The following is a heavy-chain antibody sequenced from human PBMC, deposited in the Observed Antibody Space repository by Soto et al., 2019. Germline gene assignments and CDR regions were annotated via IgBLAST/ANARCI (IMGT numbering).Heavy chain of an antibody. CDR2: IYYSGST. V-gene: IGHV4-39*01. D-gene: IGHD1-26*01. J-gene: IGHJ4*02. CDR3: ARRGGSSPFDY. Sequence: QRQLQESGPGLVKPSETLSLTCTVSGGSISSSSYYWGWIRQSPGKGLEWIGNIYYSGSTYYNPSLKCRVTISVDTSKNQFSLKLSSVTAADTAVYYCARRGGSSPFDYWGQGPLVTVSS. CDR1: GGSISSSSYY.